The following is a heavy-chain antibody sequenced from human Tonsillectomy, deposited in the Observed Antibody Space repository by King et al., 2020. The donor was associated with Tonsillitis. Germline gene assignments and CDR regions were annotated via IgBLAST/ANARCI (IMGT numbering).Heavy chain of an antibody. CDR2: ISYDGRNE. J-gene: IGHJ4*02. Sequence: VQLVESGGGVVQPGRSLRLSCAGSGFTLSNHGIHWVRQAPGKGLEWVAVISYDGRNEFYADPVEGRFTVSRDNSRNTAYLQMNTLRVEDTAVYYCARVRKGSGSFVHFDLWGQGTPVTVSS. CDR3: ARVRKGSGSFVHFDL. D-gene: IGHD3-10*01. V-gene: IGHV3-33*05. CDR1: GFTLSNHG.